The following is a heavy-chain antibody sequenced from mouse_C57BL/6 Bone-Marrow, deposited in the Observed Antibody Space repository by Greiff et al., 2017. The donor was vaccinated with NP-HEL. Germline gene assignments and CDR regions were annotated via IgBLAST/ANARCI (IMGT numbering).Heavy chain of an antibody. V-gene: IGHV1-69*01. Sequence: QVQLQQPGAELVMPGASVKLSCKASGYTFTSYWMHWVKQRPGQGLEWIGEIDPSDSYTNYNQKFKGKSTLTVDKSSSTAYMQLSSLTSEDSAVYYCARPPFYYGSSYGYFEVWGTGTTVTVSS. J-gene: IGHJ1*03. CDR2: IDPSDSYT. CDR3: ARPPFYYGSSYGYFEV. D-gene: IGHD1-1*01. CDR1: GYTFTSYW.